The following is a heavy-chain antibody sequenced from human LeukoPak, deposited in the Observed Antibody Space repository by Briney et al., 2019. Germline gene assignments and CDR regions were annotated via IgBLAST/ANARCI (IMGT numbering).Heavy chain of an antibody. D-gene: IGHD5-18*01. Sequence: SETLSLTCTVSGGSISSYYWSWIRQPPGKGLEWIGYIYYSGSTNYNPSLKSRVTISVDTSKNQFSLKLSSVTAADTAVYYCARMEWIQLWTHWGQGTLVTVSS. CDR3: ARMEWIQLWTH. CDR1: GGSISSYY. J-gene: IGHJ4*02. CDR2: IYYSGST. V-gene: IGHV4-59*01.